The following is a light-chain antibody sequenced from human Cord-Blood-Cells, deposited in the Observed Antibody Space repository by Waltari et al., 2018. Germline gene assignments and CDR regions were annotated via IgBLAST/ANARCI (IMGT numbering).Light chain of an antibody. CDR1: QSVLYSSNNKNY. CDR2: WTS. Sequence: DIVMTQSPDSLAVSLGERATINCQSSQSVLYSSNNKNYLAWYQHKPVHPPKLLIYWTSTRESGVPARFSGSGSGTDFTLTISRLQAEDVAVDYCQQYYSTPYTFGQGTKLEIK. J-gene: IGKJ2*01. CDR3: QQYYSTPYT. V-gene: IGKV4-1*01.